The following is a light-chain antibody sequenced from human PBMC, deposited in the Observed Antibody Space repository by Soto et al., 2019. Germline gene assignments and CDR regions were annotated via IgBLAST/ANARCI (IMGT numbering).Light chain of an antibody. CDR2: DVT. CDR1: SSDGGGYNY. V-gene: IGLV2-14*01. CDR3: SSSPTSSTPYV. Sequence: HSVLTQPVSVSGSPGQSITISCTGTSSDGGGYNYVSCDQQHPVKAPKLIIYDVTNRPSGVYDRFSGSKSGNTASLTISGLQAEDEADYYCSSSPTSSTPYVFRTGTKVTVL. J-gene: IGLJ1*01.